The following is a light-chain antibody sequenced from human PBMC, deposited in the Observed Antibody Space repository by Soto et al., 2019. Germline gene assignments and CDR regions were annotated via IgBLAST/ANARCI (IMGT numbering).Light chain of an antibody. CDR2: ANN. CDR1: SSNIGGGHD. Sequence: QSVLTQPPSVSGAPGQRVTISCTGSSSNIGGGHDVHWYQQLPGTAPKLLIYANNNRPSGVPDRFSGSRSGTSASLAITGLQAEDEADYYCQSHDSGLNAYVIGTGTKVTVL. V-gene: IGLV1-40*01. J-gene: IGLJ1*01. CDR3: QSHDSGLNAYV.